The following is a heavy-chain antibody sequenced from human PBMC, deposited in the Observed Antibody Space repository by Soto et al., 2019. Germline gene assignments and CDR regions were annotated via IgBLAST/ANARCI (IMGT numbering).Heavy chain of an antibody. Sequence: EVQLVESGGGLVKPGGSLRLSCAASGFSFSSDSMGWVRQAPGKGLEWVSSISSSGSFKNYADSVKGRFTISRDNAKNSLYLLLSGLKVEDTAVYYCARDPPTGTTLEWADSWGQGTLVTVSS. D-gene: IGHD1-7*01. CDR2: ISSSGSFK. V-gene: IGHV3-21*01. J-gene: IGHJ4*02. CDR3: ARDPPTGTTLEWADS. CDR1: GFSFSSDS.